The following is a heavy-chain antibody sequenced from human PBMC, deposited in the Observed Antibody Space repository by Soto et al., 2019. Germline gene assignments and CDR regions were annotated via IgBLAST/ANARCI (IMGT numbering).Heavy chain of an antibody. CDR2: IKTNTEGGTT. D-gene: IGHD2-15*01. Sequence: EVPLVESGGGFIYPGGSLRLSCAASGLTISNAWMNWVRQAPGKGLEWVGRIKTNTEGGTTDYAAAVKGRFTVSRDDSKNTLYLQMNILKTEDTAVYYCTAGSVEGVWGQGTTVTVSS. J-gene: IGHJ6*02. CDR3: TAGSVEGV. V-gene: IGHV3-15*07. CDR1: GLTISNAW.